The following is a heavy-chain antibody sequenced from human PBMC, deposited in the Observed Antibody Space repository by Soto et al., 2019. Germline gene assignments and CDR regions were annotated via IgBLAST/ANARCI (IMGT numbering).Heavy chain of an antibody. Sequence: QVQLVESGGGVVQPGRSLRLSCAASGFTFSSYGMHWVRQAPGKGREWVAVIWHDGSNKDYADSVKGRFTISRDNSKKALDLQMNRLRDEETAVYYCAIAVGSYRPYFEYWGQGTLVTVSS. CDR2: IWHDGSNK. V-gene: IGHV3-33*01. J-gene: IGHJ4*02. CDR3: AIAVGSYRPYFEY. CDR1: GFTFSSYG. D-gene: IGHD1-26*01.